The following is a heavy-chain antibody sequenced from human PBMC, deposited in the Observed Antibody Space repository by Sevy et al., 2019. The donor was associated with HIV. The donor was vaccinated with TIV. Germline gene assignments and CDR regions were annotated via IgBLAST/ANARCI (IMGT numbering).Heavy chain of an antibody. V-gene: IGHV3-74*01. D-gene: IGHD1-26*01. Sequence: GGSLRLSCSASGFTFSSYWMHWVRQAPGKGLVWVSGVNSDGSSTNYADSVKGRFTISRDSAKNTLYLQMNSLRAEDTAVYFCVAANTWEDYWGQGTLVTASS. CDR3: VAANTWEDY. CDR1: GFTFSSYW. CDR2: VNSDGSST. J-gene: IGHJ4*02.